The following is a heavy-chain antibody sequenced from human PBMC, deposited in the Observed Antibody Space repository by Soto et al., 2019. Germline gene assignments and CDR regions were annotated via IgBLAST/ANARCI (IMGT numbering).Heavy chain of an antibody. CDR2: INSDGSST. J-gene: IGHJ6*02. D-gene: IGHD6-13*01. V-gene: IGHV3-74*01. CDR1: GFTFSSYW. CDR3: ARVAAADYYYYYGMDV. Sequence: GWSLRLACAASGFTFSSYWMHWVRQAPGKGLVWVSRINSDGSSTSYADSVKGRFTISRDNAKNTLYLQMNSLRAEDTAVYYCARVAAADYYYYYGMDVWGQGTTVTVSS.